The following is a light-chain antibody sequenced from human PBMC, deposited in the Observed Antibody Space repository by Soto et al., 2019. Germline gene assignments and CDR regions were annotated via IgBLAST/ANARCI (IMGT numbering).Light chain of an antibody. CDR2: DAS. Sequence: PGERATLFCRASQSVSSSLAWYQQKPGQAPRLLIYDASNGATGIPARFSGSGSETDFNLTVSSLEPEDFAVYYCQQRSNWPLSFGGGTKVEIK. CDR3: QQRSNWPLS. J-gene: IGKJ4*01. CDR1: QSVSSS. V-gene: IGKV3-11*01.